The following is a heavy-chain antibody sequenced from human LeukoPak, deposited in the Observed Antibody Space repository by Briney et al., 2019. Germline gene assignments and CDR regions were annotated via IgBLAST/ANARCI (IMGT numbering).Heavy chain of an antibody. J-gene: IGHJ4*02. V-gene: IGHV3-30*04. CDR1: GFTFSSYA. D-gene: IGHD1-26*01. Sequence: PGGSLRLSCAASGFTFSSYAMHWVRQAPGKGLEWVAVISYDGSNKYYADSVKGRFTISRDNSKNTLYLQMNSLRAEDTAVYYCARDFRRFVTGATSGYWGQGTLVTVSS. CDR2: ISYDGSNK. CDR3: ARDFRRFVTGATSGY.